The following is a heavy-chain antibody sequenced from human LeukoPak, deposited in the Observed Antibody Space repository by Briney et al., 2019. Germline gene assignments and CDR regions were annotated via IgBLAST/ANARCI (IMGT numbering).Heavy chain of an antibody. CDR3: ARDEVTVPGALDY. CDR1: GYTFSGYY. Sequence: ASVKVSCKSSGYTFSGYYVHWVRQAPGQGLEWLGWMNPNSGDTRYAQKFQGRVTMTRDTSINTAYMELSGLRSDDTAVYYCARDEVTVPGALDYWGQGTLVTVSS. D-gene: IGHD6-19*01. J-gene: IGHJ4*02. V-gene: IGHV1-2*02. CDR2: MNPNSGDT.